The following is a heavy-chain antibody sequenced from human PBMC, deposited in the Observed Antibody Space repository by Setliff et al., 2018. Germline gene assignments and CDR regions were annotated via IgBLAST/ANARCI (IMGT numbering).Heavy chain of an antibody. V-gene: IGHV4-39*07. J-gene: IGHJ4*02. CDR2: MHSDGAT. Sequence: QTMSLTSTVSGPSISTKRYYWGWLRQPPGRGLELMGLMHSDGATYSNPSLQSRVTLSLDASRNQFSLRLTSLTAADTAIYYCTRAYSGSHDYWGQGTLVTVSS. D-gene: IGHD1-26*01. CDR1: GPSISTKRYY. CDR3: TRAYSGSHDY.